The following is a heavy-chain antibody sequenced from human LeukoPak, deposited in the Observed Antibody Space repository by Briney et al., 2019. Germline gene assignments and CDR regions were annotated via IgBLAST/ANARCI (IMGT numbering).Heavy chain of an antibody. Sequence: ASVKVSCKASGGTFSSYAISWVRQAPGQGLEWMGRIIPILGIANYAQKFQGRVTITADKSTSTAYMELSSLRSDDTAVYYCARDHSSGPLRYWGQGTLVTVSS. CDR2: IIPILGIA. CDR3: ARDHSSGPLRY. V-gene: IGHV1-69*04. J-gene: IGHJ4*02. D-gene: IGHD3-22*01. CDR1: GGTFSSYA.